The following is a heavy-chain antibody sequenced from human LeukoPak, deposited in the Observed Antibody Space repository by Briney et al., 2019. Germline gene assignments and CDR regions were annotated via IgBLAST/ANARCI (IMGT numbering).Heavy chain of an antibody. J-gene: IGHJ4*02. D-gene: IGHD3-3*01. V-gene: IGHV3-30*18. CDR1: GFTFSSYG. CDR3: AKALDWSESYFDY. CDR2: ISYDGSNK. Sequence: GGSLRLSCAASGFTFSSYGMHWVRQAPGKGLEWVAVISYDGSNKYYADSVKGRFTISRDNSKNTLYLQMNSLRAEDTAVYYCAKALDWSESYFDYWGQGTLVTVSS.